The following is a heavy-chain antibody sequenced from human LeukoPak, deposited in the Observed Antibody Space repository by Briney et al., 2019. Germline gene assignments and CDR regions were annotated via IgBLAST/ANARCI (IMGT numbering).Heavy chain of an antibody. CDR3: ARLWGSVSGYFDY. Sequence: GRSLRLSCAVSVYTFSRHGMHWVRQAPGKGLEWVAAIWYDGSDKYYADSVKGRFTISRGNSKNMLYLQMDSLRAEGTALYYCARLWGSVSGYFDYWGQGTLVTVSS. CDR2: IWYDGSDK. CDR1: VYTFSRHG. D-gene: IGHD2-21*01. V-gene: IGHV3-33*01. J-gene: IGHJ4*02.